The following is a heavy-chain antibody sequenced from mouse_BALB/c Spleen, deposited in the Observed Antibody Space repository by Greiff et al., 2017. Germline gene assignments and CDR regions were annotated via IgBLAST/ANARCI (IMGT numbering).Heavy chain of an antibody. V-gene: IGHV5-6-3*01. J-gene: IGHJ1*01. Sequence: EVMLVESGGGLVQPGGSLKLSCAASGFTFSSYGMSWVRQTPDKRLELVATINSNGGSTYYPDSVKGRFTISRDNAKNTLYLQMSSLKSEDTAMYYCAREAGYYDYDDWYFDVWGAGTTVTVSS. CDR1: GFTFSSYG. D-gene: IGHD2-4*01. CDR3: AREAGYYDYDDWYFDV. CDR2: INSNGGST.